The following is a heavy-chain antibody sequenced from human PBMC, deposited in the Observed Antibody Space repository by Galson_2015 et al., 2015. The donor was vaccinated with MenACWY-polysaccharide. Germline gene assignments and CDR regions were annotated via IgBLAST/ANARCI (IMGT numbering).Heavy chain of an antibody. CDR2: IKKDGSEK. CDR1: GFTFKNYW. V-gene: IGHV3-7*01. J-gene: IGHJ6*02. Sequence: SLRLSCAVSGFTFKNYWMSWVRQAPGKGLEWVANIKKDGSEKHCVDSVKGRFTISRDNGRSSLYLQMNGLRVEDTAAYYCARGHYGMDVWGQGTTVTVS. CDR3: ARGHYGMDV.